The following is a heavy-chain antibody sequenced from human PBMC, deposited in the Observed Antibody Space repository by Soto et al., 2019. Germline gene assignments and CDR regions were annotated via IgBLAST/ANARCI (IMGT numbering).Heavy chain of an antibody. V-gene: IGHV3-7*01. CDR1: GFPFSDDW. Sequence: GGSLXLSCAASGFPFSDDWMSWVRLTPGKGREWVAHMNPDGSQESYVDSVKGRFPMSRDNAQNSLFLHMSSLRPEDTAIYYCARFYNWGPGTLVTVSS. J-gene: IGHJ4*02. CDR3: ARFYN. CDR2: MNPDGSQE.